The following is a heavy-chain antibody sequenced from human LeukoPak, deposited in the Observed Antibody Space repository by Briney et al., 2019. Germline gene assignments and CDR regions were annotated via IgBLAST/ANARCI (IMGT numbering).Heavy chain of an antibody. CDR1: GDSFSSYH. J-gene: IGHJ1*01. Sequence: SETLSLTCTVSVSGDSFSSYHWSWLRQPLGKGLEWIGYISSSGSTSYNTSLKSRVTISVDTSKNQFSLKLSSVTAADTAVYYCARVGRGDHTWGSYSCDHWGQGTLVSVSS. CDR2: ISSSGST. D-gene: IGHD3-16*01. CDR3: ARVGRGDHTWGSYSCDH. V-gene: IGHV4-59*01.